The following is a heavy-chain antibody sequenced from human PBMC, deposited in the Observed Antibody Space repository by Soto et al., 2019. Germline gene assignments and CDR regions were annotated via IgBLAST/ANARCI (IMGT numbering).Heavy chain of an antibody. V-gene: IGHV4-39*01. J-gene: IGHJ5*02. D-gene: IGHD2-2*01. Sequence: QLQLQESGPGLVKPSETLSLTCSVSGGSISSVSYYWGWIRQPPGKGLEWIGSIYYSGSAYYSPSLMSRVTMSVDTSKNQLYLELRSVTAADTAVYYCASLHCNSHTCVPLDPWGQGTLVTVSS. CDR2: IYYSGSA. CDR3: ASLHCNSHTCVPLDP. CDR1: GGSISSVSYY.